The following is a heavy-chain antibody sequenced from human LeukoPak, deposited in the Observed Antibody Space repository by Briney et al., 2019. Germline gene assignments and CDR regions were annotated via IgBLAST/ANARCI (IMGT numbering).Heavy chain of an antibody. J-gene: IGHJ5*02. Sequence: ASVKVSCKASGYTFTSYGISWVRQAPGQGLEWMGWISAYNGNTNYAQKLQGRVTMTTDTSTSTAYMELRSLRSDDTAVYYCATHIIRYSSPSGGIHNWFDPWGQGTLGTVSS. CDR3: ATHIIRYSSPSGGIHNWFDP. V-gene: IGHV1-18*01. D-gene: IGHD6-6*01. CDR2: ISAYNGNT. CDR1: GYTFTSYG.